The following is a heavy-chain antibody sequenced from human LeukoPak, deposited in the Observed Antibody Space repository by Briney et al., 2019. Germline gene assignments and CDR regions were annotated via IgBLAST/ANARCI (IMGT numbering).Heavy chain of an antibody. CDR2: INPAGSET. Sequence: GGSLRLSCAASGFSFSAYWMTWVRQAPGTGLEWVANINPAGSETYYVAPVKGRFSISRDNAKNLVYLQMNSLRAEDTAVYHCVRCGYVAAVYVWGHGTPVTF. CDR3: VRCGYVAAVYV. V-gene: IGHV3-7*01. J-gene: IGHJ4*01. CDR1: GFSFSAYW. D-gene: IGHD2-15*01.